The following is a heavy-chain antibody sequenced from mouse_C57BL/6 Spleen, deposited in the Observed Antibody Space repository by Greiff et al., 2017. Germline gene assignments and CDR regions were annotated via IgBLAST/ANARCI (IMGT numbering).Heavy chain of an antibody. CDR3: ASYSNSWFAY. V-gene: IGHV1-52*01. Sequence: QVQLQQPGAELVRPGSSVKLSCKASGYTFTSYWMHWVKQRPIQGLEWIGNIDPSDSETHYNQKFKDKATLTVAKSSSTAYMQLSSLTSEDSAVYYCASYSNSWFAYWGQGTLVTVSA. CDR1: GYTFTSYW. CDR2: IDPSDSET. D-gene: IGHD2-5*01. J-gene: IGHJ3*01.